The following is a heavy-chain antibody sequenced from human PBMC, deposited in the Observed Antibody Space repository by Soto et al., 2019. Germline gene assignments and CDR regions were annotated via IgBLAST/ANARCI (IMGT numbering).Heavy chain of an antibody. CDR3: ARDQGGSYDSWFDP. J-gene: IGHJ5*02. CDR1: GFTFSSYS. V-gene: IGHV3-21*06. D-gene: IGHD1-26*01. Sequence: GGSLRLSCAASGFTFSSYSMNWVRQAPGKGLEWVASISSGSAYIKYAESVKGRFTISRDNAKNSLHLQMNSLRAEDTAIYHCARDQGGSYDSWFDPWGQGTLVTVSS. CDR2: ISSGSAYI.